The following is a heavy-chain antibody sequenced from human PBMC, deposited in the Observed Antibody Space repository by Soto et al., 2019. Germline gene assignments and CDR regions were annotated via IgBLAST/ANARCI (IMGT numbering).Heavy chain of an antibody. CDR2: IYPGDSDT. V-gene: IGHV5-51*01. J-gene: IGHJ6*01. CDR3: ARHLSPNGHYGMDV. Sequence: AESLSISCQAYGYSFTSYWIGWVLQMPGKGLEWMGIIYPGDSDTRYSPSFQGQVTISADKSISAAYLQWSSLKASDTAMYYCARHLSPNGHYGMDVWGQGTTVTVSS. CDR1: GYSFTSYW. D-gene: IGHD3-16*02.